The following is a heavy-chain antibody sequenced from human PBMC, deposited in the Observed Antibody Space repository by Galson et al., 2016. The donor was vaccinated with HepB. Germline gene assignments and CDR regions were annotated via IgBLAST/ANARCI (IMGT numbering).Heavy chain of an antibody. D-gene: IGHD6-19*01. CDR3: AKAKDRGDDSGCLDS. J-gene: IGHJ5*02. CDR2: IRGSGCSL. CDR1: GFSFSNYA. Sequence: SLRLSCAASGFSFSNYAMNWVRQTPGKGLEWVSDIRGSGCSLYYADSVLGRFTITRDNSKNTLYLQMNSLRAEDTALYYCAKAKDRGDDSGCLDSCGQGTLVIVSA. V-gene: IGHV3-23*01.